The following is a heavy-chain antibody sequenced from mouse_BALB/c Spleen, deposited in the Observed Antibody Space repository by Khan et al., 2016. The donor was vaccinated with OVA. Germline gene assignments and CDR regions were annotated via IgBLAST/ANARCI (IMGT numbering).Heavy chain of an antibody. CDR3: TSLGLNNWFAY. J-gene: IGHJ3*01. D-gene: IGHD1-3*01. CDR1: GYSFTTYY. Sequence: MQLEESGPELMKPGASVKISCKTSGYSFTTYYIHWVKQSHRRSLEWIGYIDPFNGNTNYNQRFEGKATLTVDTSSSTAYVHLSSLTSEDSAIFYCTSLGLNNWFAYWGQGTLVTVSA. V-gene: IGHV1S135*01. CDR2: IDPFNGNT.